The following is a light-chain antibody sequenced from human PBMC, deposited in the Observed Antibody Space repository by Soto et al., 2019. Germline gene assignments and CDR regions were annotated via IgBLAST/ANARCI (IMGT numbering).Light chain of an antibody. Sequence: AIRMTQSPSSLSASTGDRVTITCRASQGISSYLAWYQQKPGKAPKLLIYAAFTLQSGVQSSFSGSGSGTDFTLTIRCLQSEDFANYYCQQYYNYPLTFGGGTKVEIK. CDR1: QGISSY. J-gene: IGKJ4*01. CDR2: AAF. CDR3: QQYYNYPLT. V-gene: IGKV1-8*01.